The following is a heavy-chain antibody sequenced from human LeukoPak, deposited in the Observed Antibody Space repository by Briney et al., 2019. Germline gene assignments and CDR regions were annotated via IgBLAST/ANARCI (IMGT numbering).Heavy chain of an antibody. D-gene: IGHD3-22*01. CDR2: IYYSGST. CDR3: ARVTMIVVARGFDY. V-gene: IGHV4-30-4*08. CDR1: GGSISSGDYY. Sequence: SETLSLTCTVSGGSISSGDYYWSWIRQPPGMGLERIGYIYYSGSTYYNPSLKSRVTISVDTSKNQFSLKLSSVTAADTAVYYCARVTMIVVARGFDYWGQGTLVTVSS. J-gene: IGHJ4*02.